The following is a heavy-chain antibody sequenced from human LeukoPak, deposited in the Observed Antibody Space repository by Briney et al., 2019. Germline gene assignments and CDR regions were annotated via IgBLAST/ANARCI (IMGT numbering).Heavy chain of an antibody. Sequence: SETLSLTCTVSGGSISSYYWSWIRQPAGKGLEWIGRIYTSGSTNYNPSLKSRVTISVDTSKNQFSLKLSPVTAADTAVYYCARDSVASGLFDYWGQGTLVTVSS. D-gene: IGHD1-26*01. CDR1: GGSISSYY. J-gene: IGHJ4*02. V-gene: IGHV4-4*07. CDR2: IYTSGST. CDR3: ARDSVASGLFDY.